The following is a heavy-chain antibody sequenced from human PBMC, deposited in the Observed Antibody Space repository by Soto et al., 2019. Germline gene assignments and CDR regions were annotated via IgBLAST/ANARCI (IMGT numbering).Heavy chain of an antibody. CDR3: ARDEDTGISLAY. J-gene: IGHJ4*02. V-gene: IGHV3-53*01. Sequence: PGGSLRLSCAASGFTVSSNYMSWVRQAPGKGLEWVSVIYSGGSTYYADSVRGRFTISRDNSKNTLYLQMNSLRAEDTAVYYCARDEDTGISLAYWGQGTLVTVSS. CDR1: GFTVSSNY. D-gene: IGHD2-2*02. CDR2: IYSGGST.